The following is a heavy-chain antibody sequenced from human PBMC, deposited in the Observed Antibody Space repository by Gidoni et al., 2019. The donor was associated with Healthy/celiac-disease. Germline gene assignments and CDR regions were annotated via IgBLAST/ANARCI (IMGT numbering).Heavy chain of an antibody. D-gene: IGHD2-2*01. CDR2: IRSSSSYM. V-gene: IGHV3-21*01. CDR3: AREHCSSTSCYPYYYYYGMDV. CDR1: GFTFSSYS. J-gene: IGHJ6*02. Sequence: ELQLVESGVGLVKPGGSLRLACAASGFTFSSYSMNWVRQAPWKWLAWVSSIRSSSSYMYYADSVKGRFTISRDNAKNSLYLQMNSLRAEDTAVYYCAREHCSSTSCYPYYYYYGMDVWGQGTTVTVSS.